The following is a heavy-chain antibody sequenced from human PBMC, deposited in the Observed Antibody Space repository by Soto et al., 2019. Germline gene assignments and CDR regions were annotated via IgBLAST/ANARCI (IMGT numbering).Heavy chain of an antibody. CDR1: GYSFTSYW. Sequence: CKGSGYSFTSYWISWVRQMPGKGLEWMGRIDPSDSYTNYSPSFQGHVTISADKSISTAYLQWSSLKASDTAMYYCARQRCSGGSCFYYYGMDVWGQGTTVTVSS. CDR3: ARQRCSGGSCFYYYGMDV. J-gene: IGHJ6*02. V-gene: IGHV5-10-1*01. CDR2: IDPSDSYT. D-gene: IGHD2-15*01.